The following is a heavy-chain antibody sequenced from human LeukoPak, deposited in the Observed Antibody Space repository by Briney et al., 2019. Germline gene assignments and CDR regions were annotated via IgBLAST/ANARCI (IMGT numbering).Heavy chain of an antibody. CDR1: GGSISSGDYY. CDR3: ARGVVPAAIDWFDP. V-gene: IGHV4-30-4*01. D-gene: IGHD2-2*02. Sequence: SETLSLTCTVSGGSISSGDYYWSWIRQPPGKGLECIGYIYYSGSTYYNPSLKSRVTISVDTSKNQFSLKLSSVTAADTAVYYCARGVVPAAIDWFDPWGQGTLVTVSS. CDR2: IYYSGST. J-gene: IGHJ5*02.